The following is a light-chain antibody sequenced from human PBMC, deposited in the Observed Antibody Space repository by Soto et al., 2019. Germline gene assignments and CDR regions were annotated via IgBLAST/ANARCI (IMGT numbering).Light chain of an antibody. V-gene: IGLV1-40*01. CDR1: SSNIGACKD. Sequence: QSVLTQPPSVSGAPGQTVTISCTGSSSNIGACKDLHWYQQLPGTAPTLLTYGNSNRPSGVPDRFSGSKSGTSDSLAITGLQAEYEADYYCQSYDSSLRRVFGGGTKLTVL. CDR2: GNS. J-gene: IGLJ2*01. CDR3: QSYDSSLRRV.